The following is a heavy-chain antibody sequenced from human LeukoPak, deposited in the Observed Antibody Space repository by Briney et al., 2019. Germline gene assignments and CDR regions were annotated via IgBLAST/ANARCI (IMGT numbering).Heavy chain of an antibody. CDR1: GFTFSSYG. V-gene: IGHV3-33*01. J-gene: IGHJ4*02. Sequence: GRSQRLSCAASGFTFSSYGMHWVRQALGKGLEWVAVIWYDGSNKYYADSVKGRFTISRDNSKNTLYLQMNSLRAEDTAVYYCARASDYDSSGYEAGYWGQGTLVTVSS. CDR2: IWYDGSNK. D-gene: IGHD3-22*01. CDR3: ARASDYDSSGYEAGY.